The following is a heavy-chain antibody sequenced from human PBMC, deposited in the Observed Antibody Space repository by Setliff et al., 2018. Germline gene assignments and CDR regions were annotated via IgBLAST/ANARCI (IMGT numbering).Heavy chain of an antibody. J-gene: IGHJ6*03. V-gene: IGHV3-30*02. Sequence: GSLRLSCTSSGFSFGDHAVSWVRQAPGKGLEWVGFIRNKVIWDDGGNKYHADSVKGRFTISRDFANNSLSLQMNSLRAEDTAVYYCARGSRFYIGYYGNYFFHHMDVWGKGTTVTVSS. CDR2: IWDDGGNK. CDR3: ARGSRFYIGYYGNYFFHHMDV. CDR1: GFSFGDHA. D-gene: IGHD3-3*01.